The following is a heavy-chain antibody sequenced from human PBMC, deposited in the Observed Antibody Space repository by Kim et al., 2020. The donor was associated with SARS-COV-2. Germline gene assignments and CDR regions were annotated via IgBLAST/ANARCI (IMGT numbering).Heavy chain of an antibody. CDR1: GFTFSSYD. D-gene: IGHD3-22*01. CDR2: IGTAGDT. V-gene: IGHV3-13*01. Sequence: GGSLRLSCAASGFTFSSYDMHWVRQATGKGLEWVSAIGTAGDTYYPGSVKGRFTISRENAKNSLYLQMNSLRAGDTAVYYCARAQDSSGSSPRYFDLWGRGTLVTVSS. J-gene: IGHJ2*01. CDR3: ARAQDSSGSSPRYFDL.